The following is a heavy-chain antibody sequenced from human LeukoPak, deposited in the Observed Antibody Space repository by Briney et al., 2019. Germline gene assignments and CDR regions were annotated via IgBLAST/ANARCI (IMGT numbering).Heavy chain of an antibody. CDR2: IIPIFGTA. V-gene: IGHV1-69*13. CDR1: GGTFSSYA. CDR3: ARGRVVAATSWFDP. Sequence: GASVKVSCKASGGTFSSYAISWVRQAPGQGLEWMGGIIPIFGTANYAQKFQGRVTITADGSTSTAYMELSSLRSEDTAVYYCARGRVVAATSWFDPWGQGTLVTVSS. D-gene: IGHD2-15*01. J-gene: IGHJ5*02.